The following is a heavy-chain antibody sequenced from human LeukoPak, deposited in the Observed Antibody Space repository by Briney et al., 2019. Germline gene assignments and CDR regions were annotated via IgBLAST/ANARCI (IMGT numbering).Heavy chain of an antibody. CDR1: GGTFSSYA. CDR2: IIPIFGTA. V-gene: IGHV1-69*01. J-gene: IGHJ3*02. D-gene: IGHD3-3*01. Sequence: GGSVKVSCKASGGTFSSYAISWVRQAPGQGLEWMGGIIPIFGTANYAQKFQGRVTITADESTSTAYMELSSLRSEDTAVYYCAITIFGVVIITIDAFDIWGQGTMVTVSS. CDR3: AITIFGVVIITIDAFDI.